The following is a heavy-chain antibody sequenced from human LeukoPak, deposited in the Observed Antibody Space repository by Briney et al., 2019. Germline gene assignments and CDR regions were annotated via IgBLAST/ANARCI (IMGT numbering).Heavy chain of an antibody. J-gene: IGHJ6*04. Sequence: GESLKISCKGSGYSFTSYWIGWVRPMPGKGLGWMGIIYPGDSDTRYSPSFQGQVTISADKSISTAYLQWSSLKASDTAMYYCARHWKGPGSYYNVKSPGYYYGMDVWGKGTTVTVSS. CDR3: ARHWKGPGSYYNVKSPGYYYGMDV. D-gene: IGHD3-10*01. CDR2: IYPGDSDT. V-gene: IGHV5-51*01. CDR1: GYSFTSYW.